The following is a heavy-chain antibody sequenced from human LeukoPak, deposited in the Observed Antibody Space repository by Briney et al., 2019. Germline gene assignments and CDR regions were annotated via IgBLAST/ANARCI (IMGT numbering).Heavy chain of an antibody. V-gene: IGHV1-69*13. CDR3: ARGLSIAAAGFDY. CDR1: GGTFSSYA. J-gene: IGHJ4*02. Sequence: ASVKASCKASGGTFSSYAISWVRQAPGQGLEWMGGIIPIFGTANYAQKFQGRVTITADESTSTAYMELSSLRSEDTAVYYCARGLSIAAAGFDYWGQGTLVTVSS. D-gene: IGHD6-13*01. CDR2: IIPIFGTA.